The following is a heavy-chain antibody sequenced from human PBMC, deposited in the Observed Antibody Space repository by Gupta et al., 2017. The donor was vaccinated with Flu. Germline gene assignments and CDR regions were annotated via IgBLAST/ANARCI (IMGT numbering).Heavy chain of an antibody. CDR3: TKSLSVAARDGTDY. V-gene: IGHV3-23*01. CDR1: GFNFNTYA. Sequence: SGFNFNTYAMGWVRQAPGKGLEWVSSISGGAITTYFAESVKGRFTISRDNSKNTLNLQMNSLTAEDTAIYYCTKSLSVAARDGTDYWGQGTLVTVXS. J-gene: IGHJ4*02. D-gene: IGHD6-19*01. CDR2: ISGGAITT.